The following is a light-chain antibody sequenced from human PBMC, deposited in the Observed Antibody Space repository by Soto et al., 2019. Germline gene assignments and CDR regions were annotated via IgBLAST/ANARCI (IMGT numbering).Light chain of an antibody. J-gene: IGKJ5*01. Sequence: MVMTQSPATLSVCNGERATLSCRASQSVSSNLAWYQQKPGQAPRLLIYGASTRATGIPARLSGSGSGTEFTLTISSLQSEDFAVYYCQQHEPWITFGQGTRLEVK. CDR1: QSVSSN. CDR2: GAS. CDR3: QQHEPWIT. V-gene: IGKV3-15*01.